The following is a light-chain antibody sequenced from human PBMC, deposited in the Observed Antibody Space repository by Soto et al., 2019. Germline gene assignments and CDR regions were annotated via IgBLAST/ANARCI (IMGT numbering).Light chain of an antibody. CDR1: SSDVGSYNL. Sequence: QSVLTQPASVSGSPGQSITVSCTGTSSDVGSYNLVSWYQQHPGKAPKLMIYEVSKRPSGVSNRFSGSKSGNTASLTISGLQAEDEADYYCSSYAGSSTWYVFGTGTKVTVL. CDR3: SSYAGSSTWYV. CDR2: EVS. V-gene: IGLV2-23*02. J-gene: IGLJ1*01.